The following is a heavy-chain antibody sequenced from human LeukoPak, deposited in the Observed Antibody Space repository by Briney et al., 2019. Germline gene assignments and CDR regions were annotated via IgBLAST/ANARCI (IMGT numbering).Heavy chain of an antibody. Sequence: GASVKVSCKASGYTFTSHDINWVRQAAGQAPEWIGWVSGNSDDTGYAQKFQGRVSITKSTSISTAYMELSSLRSDDTAVYYCTRHTSPTFDYWGQGTLVTVSS. CDR3: TRHTSPTFDY. CDR2: VSGNSDDT. D-gene: IGHD2-2*01. CDR1: GYTFTSHD. V-gene: IGHV1-8*01. J-gene: IGHJ4*02.